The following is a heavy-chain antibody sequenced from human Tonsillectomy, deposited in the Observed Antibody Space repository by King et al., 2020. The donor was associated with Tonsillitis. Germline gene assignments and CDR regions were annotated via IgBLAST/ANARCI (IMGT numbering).Heavy chain of an antibody. Sequence: QLVQSGPEEKKPGASVKVSCKASGYPFPNYGISWVRQAPGQGLEWLGWISAYNGNTKYAQKLQGRVTMTTDTSTSTAYMEVRSLRSDDTAVYYCARDREMGFAEPKGCWFDPWGQGTLVTVSS. J-gene: IGHJ5*02. CDR3: ARDREMGFAEPKGCWFDP. D-gene: IGHD3-10*01. CDR2: ISAYNGNT. V-gene: IGHV1-18*01. CDR1: GYPFPNYG.